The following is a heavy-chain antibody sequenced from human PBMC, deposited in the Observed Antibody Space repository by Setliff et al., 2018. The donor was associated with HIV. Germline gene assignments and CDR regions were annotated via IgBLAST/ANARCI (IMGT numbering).Heavy chain of an antibody. Sequence: PSETLSLTCTVSGGSINSGNNYWSWIRQHPGKGLEWIGFIYYSGTTYYNPSLKSRVTISVDTSKNQFSLKLNSVTAADTAVYYCARYDMPPSDSSGYYYDSWGQGTLVTVSS. J-gene: IGHJ5*01. CDR1: GGSINSGNNY. CDR3: ARYDMPPSDSSGYYYDS. CDR2: IYYSGTT. D-gene: IGHD3-22*01. V-gene: IGHV4-30-4*01.